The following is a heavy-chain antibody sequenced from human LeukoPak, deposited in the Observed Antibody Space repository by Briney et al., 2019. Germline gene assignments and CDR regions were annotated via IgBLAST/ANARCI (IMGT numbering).Heavy chain of an antibody. CDR2: INPSGGST. D-gene: IGHD2-21*01. Sequence: ASVKVSCKASGYTFTSYYMHRVRQAPGQGLEWMGIINPSGGSTSYAQKFQGRVTMTRDTSTSAVYMELSSLRSEDTAVYYCARGCGGALDAFDIWGQGTMVTVSS. CDR1: GYTFTSYY. J-gene: IGHJ3*02. V-gene: IGHV1-46*01. CDR3: ARGCGGALDAFDI.